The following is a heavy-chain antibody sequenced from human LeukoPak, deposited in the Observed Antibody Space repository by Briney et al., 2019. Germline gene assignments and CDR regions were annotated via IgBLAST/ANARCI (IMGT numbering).Heavy chain of an antibody. CDR3: AKWTSARGSTFDY. CDR2: IPPTGGTT. J-gene: IGHJ4*02. V-gene: IGHV3-23*01. CDR1: GFTFNTYA. Sequence: QPAGSLGLSCAASGFTFNTYAMSWVRQAPGKGLEWVSSIPPTGGTTYYADSVKGRFTISRDNSKKTLYLQMNSLRAEDTAVYYCAKWTSARGSTFDYWGQGTLVTVSS. D-gene: IGHD3/OR15-3a*01.